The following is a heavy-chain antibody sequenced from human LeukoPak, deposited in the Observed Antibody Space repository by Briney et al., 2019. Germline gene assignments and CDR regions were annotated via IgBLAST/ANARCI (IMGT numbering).Heavy chain of an antibody. CDR1: GGSISTHY. CDR3: ARSPPLYGDYAQYYFDY. D-gene: IGHD4-17*01. CDR2: IHYTGST. V-gene: IGHV4-59*08. J-gene: IGHJ4*02. Sequence: SETLSLTCTVSGGSISTHYWSWIRQTPGKGLEWIGHIHYTGSTNYNPSLKSRVTTSVDTSKNQFSLNLSSVTAANTAVYYCARSPPLYGDYAQYYFDYWGQGTLVTVSS.